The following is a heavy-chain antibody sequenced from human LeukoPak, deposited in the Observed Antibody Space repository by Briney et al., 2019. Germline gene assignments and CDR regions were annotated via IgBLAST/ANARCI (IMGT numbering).Heavy chain of an antibody. D-gene: IGHD4-17*01. CDR2: ISAYNGNT. J-gene: IGHJ6*03. V-gene: IGHV1-18*04. CDR1: GYTFTGYY. CDR3: ARGLYDYEPYYYMDV. Sequence: ASVKVSCKASGYTFTGYYMHWVRQAPGQGLEWMGWISAYNGNTNYAQKLQGRVTMTTDTSTSTAYMELRSLRSDDTAVYYCARGLYDYEPYYYMDVWGKGTTVTVSS.